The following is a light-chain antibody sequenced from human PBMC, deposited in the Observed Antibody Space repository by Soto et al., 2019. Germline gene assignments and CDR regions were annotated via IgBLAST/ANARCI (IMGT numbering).Light chain of an antibody. CDR2: AAS. CDR3: QQYNNWPGT. Sequence: EILMAQSPATLSVSPGERATLSCRASQSVSSNLAWYQQKPGQAPRLLIYAASTSATGIPARFSGSGSGTEFTLTISSLQSEDFAVYYCQQYNNWPGTFGQGTKVEV. V-gene: IGKV3-15*01. J-gene: IGKJ1*01. CDR1: QSVSSN.